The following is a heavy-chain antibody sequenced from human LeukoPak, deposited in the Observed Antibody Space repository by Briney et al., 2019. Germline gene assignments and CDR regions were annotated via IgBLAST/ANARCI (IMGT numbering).Heavy chain of an antibody. D-gene: IGHD6-13*01. J-gene: IGHJ5*02. CDR1: GFTFSSYS. CDR2: ISSSSSYI. CDR3: ARVRIAAPNWFDP. Sequence: GGSLRLSCTASGFTFSSYSMNWVRQAPGKGLEWVSSISSSSSYIYYADSVKGRFTISRDNAKNSLYLQMNSLRAEDTAVYYCARVRIAAPNWFDPWGQGTLVTVSS. V-gene: IGHV3-21*01.